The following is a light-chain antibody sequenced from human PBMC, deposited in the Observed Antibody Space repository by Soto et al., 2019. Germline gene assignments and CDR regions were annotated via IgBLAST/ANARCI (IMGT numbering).Light chain of an antibody. V-gene: IGKV3-15*01. CDR3: QHYNKWPFT. CDR2: DAS. Sequence: EIVMTQSPATLSVSPGERATLSCRASQSVGSHLVWYQQKPGQAPSLLISDASTRATGFPARFSGSGSGTEFTLTISSLQSEDFAVYYCQHYNKWPFTFGPGTKVDMK. J-gene: IGKJ3*01. CDR1: QSVGSH.